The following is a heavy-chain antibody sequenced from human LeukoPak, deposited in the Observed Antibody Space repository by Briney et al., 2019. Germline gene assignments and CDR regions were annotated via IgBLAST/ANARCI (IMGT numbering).Heavy chain of an antibody. D-gene: IGHD2-2*01. Sequence: SAVKVSCKASGGTFSSYAISWVRQAPGHGLEWMGVIIPIFGTANYAQKFQGRVTITADESTSTAYMELSSLRSEDTAVYCCAIPRGCSSTSCSIYYFDYWGQGTLVTVSS. CDR2: IIPIFGTA. J-gene: IGHJ4*02. CDR1: GGTFSSYA. CDR3: AIPRGCSSTSCSIYYFDY. V-gene: IGHV1-69*13.